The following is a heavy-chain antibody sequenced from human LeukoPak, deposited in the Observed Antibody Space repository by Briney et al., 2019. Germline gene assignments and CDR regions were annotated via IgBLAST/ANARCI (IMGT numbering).Heavy chain of an antibody. CDR1: GFTFASYA. CDR2: IVVGSGNT. D-gene: IGHD2-21*02. J-gene: IGHJ3*02. Sequence: ASVKVSCKASGFTFASYAMQWVRQARGQRLEWIGWIVVGSGNTNYAQKFQERVTITRDMSTSTAYMELSSLRSEDTAVYYCAAASEIVVVTADAFDIWGQGTMVTVSS. V-gene: IGHV1-58*02. CDR3: AAASEIVVVTADAFDI.